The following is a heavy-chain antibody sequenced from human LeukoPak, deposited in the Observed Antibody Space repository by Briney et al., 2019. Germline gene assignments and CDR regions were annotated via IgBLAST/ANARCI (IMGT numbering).Heavy chain of an antibody. CDR2: INWNGGST. V-gene: IGHV3-20*04. CDR1: GFTFDDYG. Sequence: QSGGSLRLSCAASGFTFDDYGMTWVRQAPGKGLEWVSGINWNGGSTGYADSVKGRFTISRDNAENSLYLQMNSLRAEDTALYYCARGHDYGGNSRFDYWGQGTLVTVSS. D-gene: IGHD4-23*01. J-gene: IGHJ4*02. CDR3: ARGHDYGGNSRFDY.